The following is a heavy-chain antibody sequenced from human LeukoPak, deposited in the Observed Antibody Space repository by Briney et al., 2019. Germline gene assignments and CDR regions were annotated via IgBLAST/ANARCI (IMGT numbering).Heavy chain of an antibody. V-gene: IGHV3-30-3*01. Sequence: GKSLTLSCVVSGFNFDNFAMHWVRQAPGKGLEWVAVISYDGSNKYYADSVKGRFTISRDNSKNTLYLQMNSLRAEDTAVYYCARAPGMWRYFDYWGQGTLVTVSS. CDR3: ARAPGMWRYFDY. J-gene: IGHJ4*02. CDR2: ISYDGSNK. D-gene: IGHD1-26*01. CDR1: GFNFDNFA.